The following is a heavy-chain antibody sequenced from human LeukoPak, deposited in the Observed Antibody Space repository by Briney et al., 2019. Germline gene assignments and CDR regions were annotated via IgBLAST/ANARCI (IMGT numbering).Heavy chain of an antibody. Sequence: PGGSLRLSCAASGFTFSNAWMSWVHQAPGKGLEWVGRLKSKTDGGTTDYAAPVKGRFTISRDDSKNTLYLQMNSLKTEDTAVYYCTTTTYGSGSYLARYYFDYWGQGTLVTVSS. D-gene: IGHD3-10*01. CDR1: GFTFSNAW. J-gene: IGHJ4*02. CDR2: LKSKTDGGTT. CDR3: TTTTYGSGSYLARYYFDY. V-gene: IGHV3-15*01.